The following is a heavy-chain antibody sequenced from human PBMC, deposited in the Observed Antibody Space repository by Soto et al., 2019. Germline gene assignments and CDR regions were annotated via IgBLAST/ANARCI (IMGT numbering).Heavy chain of an antibody. CDR2: IRSKANSYAT. D-gene: IGHD1-7*01. V-gene: IGHV3-73*01. CDR3: TRSHNWNYVGNWFDP. J-gene: IGHJ5*02. CDR1: GFPFSGSA. Sequence: PGGSLRLSCAASGFPFSGSAMHWVRQASGKGLEWVGRIRSKANSYATAYAASVKGRFTISRDDSKNTAYLQMNSLKTEDTAVYYCTRSHNWNYVGNWFDPWGQGTLVTVSS.